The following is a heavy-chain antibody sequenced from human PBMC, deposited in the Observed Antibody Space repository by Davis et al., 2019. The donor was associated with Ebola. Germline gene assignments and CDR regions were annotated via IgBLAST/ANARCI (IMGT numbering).Heavy chain of an antibody. D-gene: IGHD1-20*01. CDR1: GGSISSYY. CDR3: ARYNWNDVFYYYYGMDV. V-gene: IGHV4-59*08. Sequence: MPSETLSLTCTVSGGSISSYYWSWIRQPPGTGLEWIGYIYYSGSTNYNPSLKSRVTISVDTSKNQFSLKLSSVTAADTAVYYCARYNWNDVFYYYYGMDVWGQGTTVTVSS. CDR2: IYYSGST. J-gene: IGHJ6*02.